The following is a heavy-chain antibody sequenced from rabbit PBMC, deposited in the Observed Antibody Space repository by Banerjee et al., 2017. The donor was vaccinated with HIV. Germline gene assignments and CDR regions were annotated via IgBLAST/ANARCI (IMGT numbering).Heavy chain of an antibody. V-gene: IGHV1S45*01. CDR2: IYAGSSGNT. CDR3: ARSHADYGYATDFKL. Sequence: QEQLVESGGDLVKPEASLTLTCTASGFSFSSSYYMCWFRQAPGKGPEWIACIYAGSSGNTYYASWAKGRFTISKTSSTTVTLQMTSLTAADTATYFCARSHADYGYATDFKLWGPGTLVTVS. J-gene: IGHJ4*01. D-gene: IGHD6-1*01. CDR1: GFSFSSSYY.